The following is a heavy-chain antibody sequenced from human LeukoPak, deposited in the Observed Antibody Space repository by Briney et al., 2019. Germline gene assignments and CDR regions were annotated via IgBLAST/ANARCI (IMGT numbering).Heavy chain of an antibody. CDR1: GGSISSYY. CDR3: ARDLDYGTYYFDY. V-gene: IGHV4-59*01. J-gene: IGHJ4*02. CDR2: IYYSGST. Sequence: PSETLSLTCTVSGGSISSYYWSWIRQPPGKGLEWIGYIYYSGSTNYNPSLKSRVTISVDTSKNQFSLKLSSVTAADTAVYYCARDLDYGTYYFDYWGQGTLVTVSS. D-gene: IGHD4-17*01.